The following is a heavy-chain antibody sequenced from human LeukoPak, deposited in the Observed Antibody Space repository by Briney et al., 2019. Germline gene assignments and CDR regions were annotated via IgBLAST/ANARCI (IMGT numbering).Heavy chain of an antibody. J-gene: IGHJ4*02. CDR1: GGSISSYY. CDR3: ARRAGDSSGWPNTFDY. D-gene: IGHD6-19*01. V-gene: IGHV4-59*12. CDR2: IYYSGST. Sequence: PSETLSLTCTVSGGSISSYYWSWIRQPPGKGLEWIGYIYYSGSTNYNPSLKSRVTISVDTSKNQFSLKLSSVTAADTAVYYCARRAGDSSGWPNTFDYWGQGTLVTVSS.